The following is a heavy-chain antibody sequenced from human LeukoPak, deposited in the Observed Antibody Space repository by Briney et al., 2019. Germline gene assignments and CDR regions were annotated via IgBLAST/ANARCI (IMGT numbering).Heavy chain of an antibody. CDR2: ISYDGNNK. CDR1: GFTFDSYG. Sequence: GGSLRLSCAASGFTFDSYGMHWVRQAPGKGLEWVAVISYDGNNKYYANSVKGRFTISRDNSKNTLYLQMNSLRAEDTAVYYCARTGTTFDYWGQGTLATVSS. D-gene: IGHD4-11*01. CDR3: ARTGTTFDY. V-gene: IGHV3-30*03. J-gene: IGHJ4*02.